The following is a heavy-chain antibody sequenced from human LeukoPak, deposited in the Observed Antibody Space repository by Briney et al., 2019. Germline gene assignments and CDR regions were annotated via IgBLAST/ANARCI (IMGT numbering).Heavy chain of an antibody. Sequence: PSETLSLTCNVSGGSIATYYWSWIRQPPGKGLEWIGYIYYSGSTNYNPSLKSRVTISVDTSKNQFSLKLSSVTAADTAVYYCARDQAAAAGSYDYWGQGTLVTVSS. V-gene: IGHV4-59*01. CDR2: IYYSGST. D-gene: IGHD6-13*01. CDR3: ARDQAAAAGSYDY. CDR1: GGSIATYY. J-gene: IGHJ4*02.